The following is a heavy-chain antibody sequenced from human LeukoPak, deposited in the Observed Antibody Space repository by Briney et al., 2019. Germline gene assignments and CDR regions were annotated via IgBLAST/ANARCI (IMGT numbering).Heavy chain of an antibody. D-gene: IGHD2-2*02. CDR3: TKARSASSSSCYNY. J-gene: IGHJ4*02. Sequence: GGSLRLSCAASGFTFSNYSMTWVCQAPGKGLEWVSSISGSDTSTYYADSVKGRFTISRDNSKNTLELQMDSLRAEDTAVYYCTKARSASSSSCYNYWGQGILVTVSS. CDR1: GFTFSNYS. V-gene: IGHV3-23*01. CDR2: ISGSDTST.